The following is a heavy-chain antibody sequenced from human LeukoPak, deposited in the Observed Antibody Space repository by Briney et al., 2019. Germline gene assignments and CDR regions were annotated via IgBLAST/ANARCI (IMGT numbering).Heavy chain of an antibody. CDR3: AKDRRYSSSWYYFDY. D-gene: IGHD6-13*01. V-gene: IGHV3-23*01. CDR1: GFTVSSNY. Sequence: PGGSLRLSCAASGFTVSSNYMSWVRQAPGKGLEWVSAISGSGGSTYYADSVKGRFTISRDNSKNTLYLQMNSLRAEDTAVYYCAKDRRYSSSWYYFDYWGQGTLVTVSS. J-gene: IGHJ4*02. CDR2: ISGSGGST.